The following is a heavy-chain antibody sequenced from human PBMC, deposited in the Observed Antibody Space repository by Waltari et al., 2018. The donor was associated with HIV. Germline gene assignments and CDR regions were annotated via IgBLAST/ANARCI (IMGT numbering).Heavy chain of an antibody. CDR3: ARRGVLTYYYTMDV. Sequence: QVQLVESGGGVVQPGRSLRLSCAASGFTFSSYGMHWVRQAPGTGMEWVAVRWYDRGNKYCADSVKGRFSISRDNSKNTLYLQMNSLRSEYTAVYFCARRGVLTYYYTMDVWGQGTTVTVSS. V-gene: IGHV3-33*01. D-gene: IGHD3-10*01. CDR2: RWYDRGNK. J-gene: IGHJ6*02. CDR1: GFTFSSYG.